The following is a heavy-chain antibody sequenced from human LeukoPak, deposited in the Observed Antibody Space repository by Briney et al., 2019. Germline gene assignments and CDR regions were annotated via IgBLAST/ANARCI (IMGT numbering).Heavy chain of an antibody. CDR1: GYTLTELS. Sequence: ASVKVSCKVSGYTLTELSMHWVRQAPGKGLEWMGGFDPEDGETIYAQNFQGRVTFTRDTSISTAYMELNNLRSDDTAVYYCARETTTNDGVFDYWGQGTLVIVSS. CDR2: FDPEDGET. J-gene: IGHJ4*02. V-gene: IGHV1-24*01. D-gene: IGHD4-11*01. CDR3: ARETTTNDGVFDY.